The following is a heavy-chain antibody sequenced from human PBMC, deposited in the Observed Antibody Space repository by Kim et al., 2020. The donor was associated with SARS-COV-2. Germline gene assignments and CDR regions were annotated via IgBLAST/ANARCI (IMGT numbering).Heavy chain of an antibody. V-gene: IGHV4-34*01. D-gene: IGHD2-2*01. J-gene: IGHJ5*02. Sequence: LKSRVTISVDTSKNQFSLKLGSVTAADTAVYYCAGGGIVVVPAAQQFDPWGQGTLVTVSS. CDR3: AGGGIVVVPAAQQFDP.